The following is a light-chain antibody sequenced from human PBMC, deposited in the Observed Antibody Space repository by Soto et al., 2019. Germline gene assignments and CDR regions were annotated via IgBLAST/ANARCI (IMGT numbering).Light chain of an antibody. CDR1: QSVNSD. CDR3: QQNNNWPRT. Sequence: ETVMTQSPATLSVSPGERATLSCRASQSVNSDLAWYQKKPGQAPRLLIYGAPTRATGIPARFSGGGSWTEFTLTISVLQSEEVAVYYCQQNNNWPRTFGQGTKVEV. J-gene: IGKJ1*01. CDR2: GAP. V-gene: IGKV3-15*01.